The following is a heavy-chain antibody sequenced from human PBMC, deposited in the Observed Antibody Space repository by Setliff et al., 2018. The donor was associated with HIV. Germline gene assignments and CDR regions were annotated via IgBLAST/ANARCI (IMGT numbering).Heavy chain of an antibody. CDR1: GFTFSNYA. V-gene: IGHV3-23*01. J-gene: IGHJ3*02. Sequence: PGGSLRLSCAASGFTFSNYAMGWVRQGPGKGLEWVSTIGAAGYPTHYAESVKGRFTISKDNSQNALYLQMNSLTDEDTAVYYCARCYYDSSGPTDAFDIWGQGTVVTVSS. CDR2: IGAAGYPT. D-gene: IGHD3-22*01. CDR3: ARCYYDSSGPTDAFDI.